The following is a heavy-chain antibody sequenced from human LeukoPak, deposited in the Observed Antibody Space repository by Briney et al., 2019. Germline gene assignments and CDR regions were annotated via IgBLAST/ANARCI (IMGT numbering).Heavy chain of an antibody. CDR2: ISAYNGNT. CDR1: GYTFTSYG. J-gene: IGHJ4*02. CDR3: AREGLYSSGWYAEYYFDY. V-gene: IGHV1-18*01. D-gene: IGHD6-19*01. Sequence: ASVKVSCKASGYTFTSYGISWVRQAPGQGLEWMGWISAYNGNTNYAQKLQGRVTMTTDTSTSTAYMELRSLRSDDTAVYYCAREGLYSSGWYAEYYFDYWGQGTLVTVSS.